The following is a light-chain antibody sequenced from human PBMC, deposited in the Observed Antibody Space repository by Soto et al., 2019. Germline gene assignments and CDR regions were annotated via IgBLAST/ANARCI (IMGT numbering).Light chain of an antibody. CDR2: GAS. CDR3: QQYGSSPRYT. Sequence: EIVLTQSPGTLSLSPGERATLSCRASQSVSSSYLAWYQQKPGQAPRLLIYGASSRATGIPDRFSGSGSGRDCTLNISRLEPEDFAEYYCQQYGSSPRYTFGQGTKLEIK. J-gene: IGKJ2*01. CDR1: QSVSSSY. V-gene: IGKV3-20*01.